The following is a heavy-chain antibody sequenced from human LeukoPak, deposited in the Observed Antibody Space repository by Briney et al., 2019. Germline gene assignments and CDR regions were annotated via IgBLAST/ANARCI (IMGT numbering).Heavy chain of an antibody. CDR1: GDFISNY. V-gene: IGHV4-34*01. Sequence: PSETLSLTCTVSGDFISNYWSWIRQSPGKGLEWIGEIKHSGSTNYNPTLKSRVTISVDTSKNQCSLKLSSVTAADTAVYYCASLGDKYYFDYWGEGTLVTVSS. D-gene: IGHD3-16*01. CDR2: IKHSGST. J-gene: IGHJ4*02. CDR3: ASLGDKYYFDY.